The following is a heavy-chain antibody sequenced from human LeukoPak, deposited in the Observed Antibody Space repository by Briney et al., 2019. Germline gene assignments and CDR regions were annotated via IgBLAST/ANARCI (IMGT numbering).Heavy chain of an antibody. CDR3: TSTYYYDSSGYYVFVY. J-gene: IGHJ4*02. V-gene: IGHV3-73*01. CDR2: IRSKANSYAT. CDR1: GFSFSGSA. D-gene: IGHD3-22*01. Sequence: GGSLRLSCAASGFSFSGSAMHWVRQASGKGLEWVGRIRSKANSYATAYAASVKGRFTISRDDSKNTAYLQMNSLKTEDTAVYYCTSTYYYDSSGYYVFVYWGQGTLVTVSS.